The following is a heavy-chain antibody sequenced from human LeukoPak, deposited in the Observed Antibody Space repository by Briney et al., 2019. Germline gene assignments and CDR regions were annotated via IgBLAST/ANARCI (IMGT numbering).Heavy chain of an antibody. V-gene: IGHV3-23*01. CDR2: ISGSGVHT. CDR3: ARDCGSDCFQAFDI. D-gene: IGHD2-21*02. J-gene: IGHJ3*02. Sequence: PGGSLRLSCAASGFIFNNYVMNWVRQAPGKGLEWVSSISGSGVHTYYADSVKGRFTISRDNAKNSLYLQMNSLRVEDTAVYYCARDCGSDCFQAFDIWGQGTMVTVSS. CDR1: GFIFNNYV.